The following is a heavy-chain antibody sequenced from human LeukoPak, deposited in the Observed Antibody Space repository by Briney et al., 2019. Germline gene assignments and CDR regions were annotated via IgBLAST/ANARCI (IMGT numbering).Heavy chain of an antibody. V-gene: IGHV4-4*02. Sequence: SETLSLTCAVSGGSISSSNWWSWVRQPPGKGLEWIGEIYHSGSTNYNPSLKSRVTISVDTSKNQFSLKLSSVTAADTAVYYCAGAAEIILTGTIVPSHNWFDPWGQGTLVTVSS. J-gene: IGHJ5*02. CDR1: GGSISSSNW. D-gene: IGHD3-9*01. CDR2: IYHSGST. CDR3: AGAAEIILTGTIVPSHNWFDP.